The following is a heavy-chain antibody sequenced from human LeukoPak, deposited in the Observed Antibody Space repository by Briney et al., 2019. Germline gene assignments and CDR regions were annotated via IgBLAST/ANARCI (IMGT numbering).Heavy chain of an antibody. J-gene: IGHJ4*02. CDR1: GYTFTGYY. Sequence: GASVKVSCKASGYTFTGYYMHWVRQAPGQGLEWMGWINPNSGGTNYAQKFQGRVTMTRDTSISTAYMELSRLTSDDTAVFYCVRDLLPQVWSYWGQGTLVTVSS. CDR2: INPNSGGT. CDR3: VRDLLPQVWSY. D-gene: IGHD2-21*01. V-gene: IGHV1-2*02.